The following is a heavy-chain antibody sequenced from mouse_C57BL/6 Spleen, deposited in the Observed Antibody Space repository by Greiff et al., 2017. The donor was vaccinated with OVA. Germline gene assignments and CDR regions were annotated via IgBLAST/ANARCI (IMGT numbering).Heavy chain of an antibody. D-gene: IGHD2-4*01. CDR2: INPSSGYT. J-gene: IGHJ2*01. CDR1: GYTFTSYW. V-gene: IGHV1-7*01. CDR3: APGDDYDVPFFDY. Sequence: VQLQQSGAELAKPGASVKLSCKASGYTFTSYWMHWVKQRPGQGLEWIGYINPSSGYTKYNQKFKDKATLTADKSSSTAYMQLSSLTYEDSAVYYCAPGDDYDVPFFDYWGQGTTLTVSS.